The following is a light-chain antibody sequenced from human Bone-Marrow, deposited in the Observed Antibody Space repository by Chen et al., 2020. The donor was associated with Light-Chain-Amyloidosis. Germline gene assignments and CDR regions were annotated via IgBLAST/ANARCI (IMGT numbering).Light chain of an antibody. V-gene: IGKV3-20*01. CDR2: GSS. J-gene: IGKJ4*01. CDR3: RHYGTSPRT. CDR1: QTISSNY. Sequence: EIVLTQFPGTLFLPPGEGANLSCRASQTISSNYLTWYQQKLGQAPRLLIYGSSSRATGIPDRVTGSRSGTDFTLTINRLDPEVFASYYCRHYGTSPRTFGGGTRREIK.